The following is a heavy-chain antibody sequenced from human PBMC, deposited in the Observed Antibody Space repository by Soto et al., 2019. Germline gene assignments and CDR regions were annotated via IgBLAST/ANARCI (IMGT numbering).Heavy chain of an antibody. CDR3: ARVSVIAPRTMPHKNWFDP. V-gene: IGHV1-18*01. J-gene: IGHJ5*02. CDR2: ISAYNGDT. CDR1: GITLSTYA. D-gene: IGHD2-2*01. Sequence: ASVKVSCKDSGITLSTYAIHWVRQAPGQGLEWMGWISAYNGDTNYAQKLQGRVTMTTDTSTSTAYMELRSLRSDDTAVYYCARVSVIAPRTMPHKNWFDPWGQGTLVTVSS.